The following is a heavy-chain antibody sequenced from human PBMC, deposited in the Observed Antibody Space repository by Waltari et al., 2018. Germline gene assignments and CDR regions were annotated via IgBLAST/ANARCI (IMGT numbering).Heavy chain of an antibody. D-gene: IGHD5-12*01. V-gene: IGHV4-39*01. J-gene: IGHJ5*02. Sequence: QLRLQESGPRLVKPYETLSLIRLVSGASISRGGYYWVWIRQSPGKGLEWIGSIYYSGRNHYNPTLESRVTISGDTSKNHFSLKVRSVTAPDPAVYYCARHWKRSGYRFDPWGQGTLVTVSS. CDR1: GASISRGGYY. CDR2: IYYSGRN. CDR3: ARHWKRSGYRFDP.